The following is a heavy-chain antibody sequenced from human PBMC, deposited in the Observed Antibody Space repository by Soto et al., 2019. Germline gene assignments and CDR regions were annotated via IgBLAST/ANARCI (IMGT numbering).Heavy chain of an antibody. J-gene: IGHJ4*02. CDR2: ISGSGGST. V-gene: IGHV3-23*01. D-gene: IGHD3-10*01. Sequence: GGSLRLSCAASGFTFSSYAMSWVRPAPGKGLEWVSAISGSGGSTYYADSVKGRFTISRDNSKNTLYLQMNSLRAEDTAVYYCAKEGATMVRGVIMYYFDYWGQGTLVTVSS. CDR1: GFTFSSYA. CDR3: AKEGATMVRGVIMYYFDY.